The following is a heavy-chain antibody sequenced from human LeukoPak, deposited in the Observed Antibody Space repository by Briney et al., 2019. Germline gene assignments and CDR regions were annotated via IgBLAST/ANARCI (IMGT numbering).Heavy chain of an antibody. CDR1: GFTFSDYY. Sequence: GGSLRLSCAASGFTFSDYYMSWIRQALGKGLEWISSISGGTIYYADSVKGRFTISRDNAKNSLFLQMNSLRAEDTAVYYCARVGDFWSGYPYYFDYWGQGTLVTVSS. CDR3: ARVGDFWSGYPYYFDY. CDR2: ISGGTI. V-gene: IGHV3-11*04. J-gene: IGHJ4*02. D-gene: IGHD3-3*01.